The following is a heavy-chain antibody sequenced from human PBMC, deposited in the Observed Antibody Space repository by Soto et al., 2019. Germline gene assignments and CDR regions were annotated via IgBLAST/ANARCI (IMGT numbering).Heavy chain of an antibody. V-gene: IGHV4-39*01. CDR2: IYYSGST. Sequence: SETLSLTCTVSGGSISSSSYYWGWIRQPPGKGLEWIGSIYYSGSTYYNPSLKSRVTISVDTSKNQFSLKLSSVTAADTAVYYCARHTAAALYHLDYWGQGTLVTVSS. J-gene: IGHJ4*02. D-gene: IGHD6-13*01. CDR1: GGSISSSSYY. CDR3: ARHTAAALYHLDY.